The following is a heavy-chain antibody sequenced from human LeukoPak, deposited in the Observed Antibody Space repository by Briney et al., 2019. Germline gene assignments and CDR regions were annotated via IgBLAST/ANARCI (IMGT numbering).Heavy chain of an antibody. Sequence: ASVKVSCKASGYTFTGYYMHWVQQAPGQGLAWMGWINPNSGGTNYAQKFQGRVTMTRDTSISTAYMELSRLRSDDTAVYYCARDYYENLFPAFDIWGQGTMVTVSS. J-gene: IGHJ3*02. CDR3: ARDYYENLFPAFDI. CDR1: GYTFTGYY. CDR2: INPNSGGT. D-gene: IGHD3-16*01. V-gene: IGHV1-2*02.